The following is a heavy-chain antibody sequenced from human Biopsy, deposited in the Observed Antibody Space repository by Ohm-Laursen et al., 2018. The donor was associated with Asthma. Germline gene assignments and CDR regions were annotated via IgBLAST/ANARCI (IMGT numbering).Heavy chain of an antibody. D-gene: IGHD3-9*01. CDR2: IYLDDYN. CDR1: GFSLRTPGVG. V-gene: IGHV2-5*02. J-gene: IGHJ5*02. Sequence: TQTLTLTSSFSGFSLRTPGVGVGWIRQSPGKALEWLALIYLDDYNLFRPSLKRRLTITKDPSKNQVVLTMTKMDPVDSGTYYCALSQDSGFDDHSPSWFDPWGQGTLVTVSS. CDR3: ALSQDSGFDDHSPSWFDP.